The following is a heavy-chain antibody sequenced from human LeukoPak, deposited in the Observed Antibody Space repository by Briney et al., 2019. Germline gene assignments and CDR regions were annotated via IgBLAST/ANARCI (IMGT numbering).Heavy chain of an antibody. CDR1: GFTFSSYA. V-gene: IGHV3-64D*06. CDR2: ITADGVDT. CDR3: VKRTAGSGSPPFDY. D-gene: IGHD3-10*01. J-gene: IGHJ4*02. Sequence: GGCLRLSCSASGFTFSSYAMHWVRQAPGKGLEYVSAITADGVDTYYADSVKGRFTISRDNSKNTLYLQMSNLRTEDTAVYYCVKRTAGSGSPPFDYWGQGTLVTVSS.